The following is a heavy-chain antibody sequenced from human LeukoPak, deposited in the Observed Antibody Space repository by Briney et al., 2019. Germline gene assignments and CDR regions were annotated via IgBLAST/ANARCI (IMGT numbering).Heavy chain of an antibody. J-gene: IGHJ6*03. CDR2: ISAYNGNT. V-gene: IGHV1-18*01. CDR1: GYTFTSYG. CDR3: ARDWGCSSTSCSVEGIYYYYMDV. D-gene: IGHD2-2*01. Sequence: ASVKVSCKASGYTFTSYGISWVRQAPGQGLEWMGLISAYNGNTNYAQKLQGRVTMTTDTSTSTAYMELRSLRSDDTAVYYCARDWGCSSTSCSVEGIYYYYMDVWGKGTTVTVSS.